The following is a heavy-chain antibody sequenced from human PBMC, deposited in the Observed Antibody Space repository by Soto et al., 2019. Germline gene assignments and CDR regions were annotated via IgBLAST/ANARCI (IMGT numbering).Heavy chain of an antibody. Sequence: ITLKESGPTLVKPTQTLTLTYTFSGFSLSTSGVGVGWIRQPPGKALEWLAVIYWDDDIRYSPSLKSRLIITKDTSKYQVVLKMTSMDPVDTATYYCAHRLANLNGYYYRYYFDYWGQGTLVTVSS. V-gene: IGHV2-5*02. D-gene: IGHD3-22*01. CDR2: IYWDDDI. CDR3: AHRLANLNGYYYRYYFDY. CDR1: GFSLSTSGVG. J-gene: IGHJ4*02.